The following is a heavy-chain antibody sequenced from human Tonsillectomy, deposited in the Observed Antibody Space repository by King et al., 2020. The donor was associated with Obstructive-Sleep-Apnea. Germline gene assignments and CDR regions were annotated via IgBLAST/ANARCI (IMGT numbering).Heavy chain of an antibody. D-gene: IGHD2/OR15-2a*01. Sequence: QLVQSGAEVKKPGASVKVSCKASGYTFTSIGISWVRQAPGQGLEWMGWISAYNGNTSYAQKLQDRVTMTTDTSTSTAYMELRSLISDETAVYYCVRDSTPFVIWGRGTLVTVSS. CDR2: ISAYNGNT. CDR1: GYTFTSIG. V-gene: IGHV1-18*01. CDR3: VRDSTPFVI. J-gene: IGHJ2*01.